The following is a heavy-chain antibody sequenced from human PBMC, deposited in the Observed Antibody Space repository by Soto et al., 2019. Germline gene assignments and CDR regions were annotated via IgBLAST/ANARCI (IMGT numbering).Heavy chain of an antibody. CDR3: ASYRGCGAFDY. D-gene: IGHD3-10*01. CDR2: ISSSSSYT. Sequence: PGWSLRLSCAASGFTFNDDYMGWIRQAPGKGLEWVSYISSSSSYTNYADSVKGRFTISRDTAKNSLYLQMNSLRAEDTAVYYWASYRGCGAFDYWGQGTMGTVPS. V-gene: IGHV3-11*03. J-gene: IGHJ4*02. CDR1: GFTFNDDY.